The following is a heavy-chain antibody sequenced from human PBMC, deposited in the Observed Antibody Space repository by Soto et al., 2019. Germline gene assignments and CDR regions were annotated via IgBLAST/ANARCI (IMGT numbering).Heavy chain of an antibody. V-gene: IGHV4-31*03. Sequence: PSETLSLTSTVTGVSVSSSYSSWSWIRKHPGKGLEWLGYVSYTGLTHYNPSLRGRVSISADTTKNQFSLELASVTAADTAIYFCTRDRHEDASLTWFDPWGQGTLVTVSS. CDR2: VSYTGLT. CDR3: TRDRHEDASLTWFDP. J-gene: IGHJ5*02. CDR1: GVSVSSSYSS.